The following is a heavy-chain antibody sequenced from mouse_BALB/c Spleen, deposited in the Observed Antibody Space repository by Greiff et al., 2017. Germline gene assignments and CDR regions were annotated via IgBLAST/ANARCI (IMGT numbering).Heavy chain of an antibody. CDR2: IDPENGDT. V-gene: IGHV14-4*02. D-gene: IGHD2-4*01. CDR1: GFNIKDYY. Sequence: EVKVVESGAELVRSGASVKLSCTASGFNIKDYYMHWVKQRPEQGLEWIGWIDPENGDTEYAPKFQGKATMTADTSSNTAYLQLSSLTSEDTAVYYCNALYYDYSYAMDYWGQGTSVTVSS. CDR3: NALYYDYSYAMDY. J-gene: IGHJ4*01.